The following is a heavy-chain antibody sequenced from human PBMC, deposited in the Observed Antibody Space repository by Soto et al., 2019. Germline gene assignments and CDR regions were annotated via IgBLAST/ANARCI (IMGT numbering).Heavy chain of an antibody. D-gene: IGHD3-22*01. J-gene: IGHJ4*02. V-gene: IGHV3-30-3*01. CDR1: GFTFSSYA. CDR3: ARASVVVITTFYFDY. Sequence: GGSLRLSCAASGFTFSSYAMHWVRQAPGKGLEWVAVISYDGSNKYYADSVEGRFTISRDNSKNTLYLQMNSLRAEDTAVYYCARASVVVITTFYFDYWGQGTLVTVSS. CDR2: ISYDGSNK.